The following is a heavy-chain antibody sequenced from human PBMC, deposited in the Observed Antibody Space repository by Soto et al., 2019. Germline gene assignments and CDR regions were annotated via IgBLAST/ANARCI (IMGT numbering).Heavy chain of an antibody. V-gene: IGHV4-4*07. Sequence: QVQLQESGPGLVKPSETLSLTCTVSGDSMSKYYCSWIRQPAGKGLEWIGRIYTSGSTNYNPSHKSRVNMSIDTSNNHFSLNLKSVTAADAAVYYCARTVGAAYYFDFWGQGALVTVSS. CDR3: ARTVGAAYYFDF. D-gene: IGHD1-26*01. CDR1: GDSMSKYY. J-gene: IGHJ4*02. CDR2: IYTSGST.